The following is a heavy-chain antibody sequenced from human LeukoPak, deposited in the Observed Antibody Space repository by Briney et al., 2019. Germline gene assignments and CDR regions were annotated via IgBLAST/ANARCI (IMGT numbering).Heavy chain of an antibody. V-gene: IGHV3-33*01. Sequence: GGSLRFSCAASGFTFSSYGMHWVRQAPGKGLEWVAVIWYDGSNKYYADSVKGRFTISRDNSKNTLYLQMNSLRAEDTAVYYCARGIAAAGVYYYYYGMDVWGQGTTVTVSS. CDR3: ARGIAAAGVYYYYYGMDV. CDR2: IWYDGSNK. CDR1: GFTFSSYG. J-gene: IGHJ6*02. D-gene: IGHD6-13*01.